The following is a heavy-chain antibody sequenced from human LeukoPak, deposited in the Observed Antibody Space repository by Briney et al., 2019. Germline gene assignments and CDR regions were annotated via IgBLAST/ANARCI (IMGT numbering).Heavy chain of an antibody. CDR3: AKAPDVETVAPIVGATWYYFDY. D-gene: IGHD1-26*01. Sequence: GGSLRLSCAASGFTFSSYAMSWVRQAPGKGLEWVSAISGSGGSTYYADSVKGRFTISRDNSKNTLYLQMNSLRAEDTAVYYCAKAPDVETVAPIVGATWYYFDYWGQGTLVTVSS. J-gene: IGHJ4*02. CDR1: GFTFSSYA. V-gene: IGHV3-23*01. CDR2: ISGSGGST.